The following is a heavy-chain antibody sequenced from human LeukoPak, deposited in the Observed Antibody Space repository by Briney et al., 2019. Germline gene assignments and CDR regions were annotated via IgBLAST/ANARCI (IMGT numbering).Heavy chain of an antibody. CDR2: INADNGNT. CDR3: AREDDSSGYYLGDDY. CDR1: GYTFTSYA. J-gene: IGHJ4*02. Sequence: ASVKVSCKASGYTFTSYAMHWVRQAPGQRLEWMGWINADNGNTKYSQKFQGRVTITRDTSASTAYMELSSLRSEDTAVYYCAREDDSSGYYLGDDYWGQGTLVTVSS. V-gene: IGHV1-3*01. D-gene: IGHD3-22*01.